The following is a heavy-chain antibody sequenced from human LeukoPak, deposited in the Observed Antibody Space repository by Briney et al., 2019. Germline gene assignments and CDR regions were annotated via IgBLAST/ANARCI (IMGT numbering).Heavy chain of an antibody. CDR1: GGSISSGGYY. CDR2: IYYSGST. Sequence: SETLSLTCTVSGGSISSGGYYWSWIRQHPGKGLEWIGYIYYSGSTNYNPSLKSRVTISVDTSKNQFSLKLSSVTAADTAVYYCARIRNNYFDYWGQGTLVTVSS. V-gene: IGHV4-61*08. J-gene: IGHJ4*02. D-gene: IGHD1-14*01. CDR3: ARIRNNYFDY.